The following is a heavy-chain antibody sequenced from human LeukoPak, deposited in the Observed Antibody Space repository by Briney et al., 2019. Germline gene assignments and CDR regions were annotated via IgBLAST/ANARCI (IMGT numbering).Heavy chain of an antibody. CDR1: GFTFSSYA. V-gene: IGHV3-64*01. CDR2: ISSNGGST. CDR3: AREVVAAKLYYFDY. Sequence: GGSLRLSCAASGFTFSSYAMHWVRQAPGKGLEYVSAISSNGGSTYYANSVKGRFTISRDNSKNTLYLQMGSLRAEDVAVYYCAREVVAAKLYYFDYWGQGTLVTVSS. D-gene: IGHD2-15*01. J-gene: IGHJ4*02.